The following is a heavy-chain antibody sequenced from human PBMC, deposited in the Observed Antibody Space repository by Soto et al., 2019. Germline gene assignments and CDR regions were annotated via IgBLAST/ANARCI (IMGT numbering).Heavy chain of an antibody. D-gene: IGHD2-21*01. Sequence: EVQLLESGGGLAQPGGSLRLSCAASGFTFGSYSMNWVRQAPGKGLEWVSIISGSGGATFYADSVKGRFTISRDNSKKSVFLPMDSLRADDTAVYYCAKVTDCGHTRCDDRIDIWGHGTMVTVS. J-gene: IGHJ3*02. CDR2: ISGSGGAT. V-gene: IGHV3-23*01. CDR3: AKVTDCGHTRCDDRIDI. CDR1: GFTFGSYS.